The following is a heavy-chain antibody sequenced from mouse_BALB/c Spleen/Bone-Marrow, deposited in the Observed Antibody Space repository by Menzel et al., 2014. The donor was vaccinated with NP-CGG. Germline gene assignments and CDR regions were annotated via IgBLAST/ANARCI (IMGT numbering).Heavy chain of an antibody. Sequence: EVKLMESGPGLVKPSQSLSLTCSVTGYPITSGYYWNWIRQFPGNKLEWMGYISYDGSNNYNPSLKNRISITRDTSKNQFFLKLNSVATEDTGTYGCARGNYVDCWGQGTTLTVSS. CDR2: ISYDGSN. J-gene: IGHJ2*01. CDR3: ARGNYVDC. V-gene: IGHV3-6*02. CDR1: GYPITSGYY.